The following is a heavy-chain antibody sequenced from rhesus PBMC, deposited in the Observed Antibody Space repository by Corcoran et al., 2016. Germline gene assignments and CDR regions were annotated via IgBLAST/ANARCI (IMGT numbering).Heavy chain of an antibody. D-gene: IGHD6-13*01. Sequence: QVQLQESGPGLVKPSATLSLTCAVSGGSISSSNWWSWIRQRPGKGREWIGLISGRCGSTDYSPSHKRRVTISTDTSKNRCTRKLSSVTGAESAVYYCARDEGIANFDYWGQGVLVTVCS. CDR2: ISGRCGST. V-gene: IGHV4-65*01. J-gene: IGHJ4*01. CDR3: ARDEGIANFDY. CDR1: GGSISSSNW.